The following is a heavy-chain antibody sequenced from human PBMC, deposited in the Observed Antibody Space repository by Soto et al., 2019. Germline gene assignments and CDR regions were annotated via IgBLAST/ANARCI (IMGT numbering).Heavy chain of an antibody. CDR2: IKHRGGT. D-gene: IGHD2-15*01. J-gene: IGHJ4*02. CDR3: ASPGPNCSGGSCYGY. Sequence: QVQLQQWGAGLLKPSETLSLTCAVYGGSFSGYYWSWIRQPPGKGLEWMGEIKHRGGTNYNPSLKSRVTISVNPSKNQFSLKLSSGTAADTAVYYCASPGPNCSGGSCYGYWGQGTLVTVSS. V-gene: IGHV4-34*01. CDR1: GGSFSGYY.